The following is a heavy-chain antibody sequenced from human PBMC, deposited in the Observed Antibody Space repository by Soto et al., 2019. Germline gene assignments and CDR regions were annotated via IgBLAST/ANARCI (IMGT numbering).Heavy chain of an antibody. Sequence: GGSLRLSCAASGFTFSDYGMHWVRQAPGKGLEWVAFISSDGSNTYYADSVKGRFTFSRDKSKNTLNLQVNSLRVEDTAVYYCAKDTTLSPRYYFDYWGQGTLVTIS. D-gene: IGHD4-4*01. CDR2: ISSDGSNT. CDR3: AKDTTLSPRYYFDY. J-gene: IGHJ4*02. CDR1: GFTFSDYG. V-gene: IGHV3-30*18.